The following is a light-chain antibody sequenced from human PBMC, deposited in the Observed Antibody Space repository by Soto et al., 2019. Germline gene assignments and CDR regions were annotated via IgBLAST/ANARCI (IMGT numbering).Light chain of an antibody. CDR1: QGIITY. CDR2: SSS. Sequence: DIQLTQSPSSLSASVGGRVTITCRASQGIITYLNWYQQKPGKAPNLLIYSSSTLQSGVPSRFSGSGSGTDFTLTISSLQPEDFGTYYCQQSYKMPSFGQGTRLEIK. CDR3: QQSYKMPS. V-gene: IGKV1-39*01. J-gene: IGKJ5*01.